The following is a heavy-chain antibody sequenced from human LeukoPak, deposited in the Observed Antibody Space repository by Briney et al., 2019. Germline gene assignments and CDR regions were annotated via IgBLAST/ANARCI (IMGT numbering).Heavy chain of an antibody. CDR3: ASSDGLPPRSDSSYDVFDY. D-gene: IGHD5-12*01. CDR1: GGSIISGNW. CDR2: IYHSGRT. Sequence: KPSETLSLTCAVSGGSIISGNWWGWVRQPPGKGLEWIGEIYHSGRTNYNPSLKSRVTVSLDKSKNHFSLNLSSVTAADTALYYCASSDGLPPRSDSSYDVFDYWGQGTLVTVSS. V-gene: IGHV4-4*02. J-gene: IGHJ4*02.